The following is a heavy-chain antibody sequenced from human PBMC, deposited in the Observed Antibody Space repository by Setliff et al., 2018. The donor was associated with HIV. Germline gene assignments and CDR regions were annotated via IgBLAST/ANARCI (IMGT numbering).Heavy chain of an antibody. J-gene: IGHJ6*03. CDR2: MHHGGSI. V-gene: IGHV4-39*02. CDR1: GGSITSNSYY. Sequence: SETLSLTCTVSGGSITSNSYYWGWIRQSPGKGLEWIGTMHHGGSIYYNPSLKSRVAIFIDTSKNQFSLKLSSVTAADTAVYYCARGRGYSGYYYYYYYMDVWGKGTTVTVSS. D-gene: IGHD5-12*01. CDR3: ARGRGYSGYYYYYYYMDV.